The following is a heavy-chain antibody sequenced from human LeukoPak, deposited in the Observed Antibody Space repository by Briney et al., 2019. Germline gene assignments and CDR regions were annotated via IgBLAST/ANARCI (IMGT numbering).Heavy chain of an antibody. J-gene: IGHJ6*04. CDR1: GFTFSSYS. Sequence: GGSLRLSCAASGFTFSSYSMNWVRQAPGKGLEWVSSISSSSSYIYYADSVKGRFTISRDNSKNTLYLQMNSLRAEDTAVYYCAKPTPTYYDFWSGYSMDVWGKGTTVTVSS. D-gene: IGHD3-3*01. V-gene: IGHV3-21*04. CDR3: AKPTPTYYDFWSGYSMDV. CDR2: ISSSSSYI.